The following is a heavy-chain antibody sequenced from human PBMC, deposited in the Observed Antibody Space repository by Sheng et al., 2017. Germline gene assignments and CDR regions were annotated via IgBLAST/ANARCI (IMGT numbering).Heavy chain of an antibody. Sequence: VQLVESGGGLIQPGGSLRLSCAASGFSVSSSYMTWVRQAPGKGLEWVSVISSGGSVYYGDSVKGRFTISRDNFKNTLYLQMNSLKVEDTAVYFCARGNTVATIYLDSWGQGMLVT. V-gene: IGHV3-53*01. CDR3: ARGNTVATIYLDS. J-gene: IGHJ4*02. CDR2: ISSGGSV. D-gene: IGHD5-12*01. CDR1: GFSVSSSY.